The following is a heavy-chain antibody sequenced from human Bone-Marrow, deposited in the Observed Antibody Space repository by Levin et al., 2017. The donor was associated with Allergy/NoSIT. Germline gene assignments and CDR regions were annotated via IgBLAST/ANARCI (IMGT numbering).Heavy chain of an antibody. CDR2: IYSGGST. Sequence: GGSLRLSCAASGFTVSSNYMSWVRQAPGKGPEWVSVIYSGGSTYYADSVKGRFTISRDNSKNTLYPQMNSLRAEDTAVYYCARGWFGELLSRWGQGALVTVSS. CDR3: ARGWFGELLSR. V-gene: IGHV3-53*01. CDR1: GFTVSSNY. J-gene: IGHJ4*02. D-gene: IGHD3-10*01.